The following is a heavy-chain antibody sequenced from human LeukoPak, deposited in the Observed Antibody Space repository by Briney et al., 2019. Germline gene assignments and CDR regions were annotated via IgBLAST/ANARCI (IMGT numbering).Heavy chain of an antibody. CDR2: IYHSGST. D-gene: IGHD6-13*01. V-gene: IGHV4-38-2*02. J-gene: IGHJ5*02. CDR3: ARVPAAAAGNWFDP. CDR1: GYSISSGYY. Sequence: PSETLSLTCTVSGYSISSGYYWGWIRQPPGKGLEWIGSIYHSGSTYYNPSLKGRVTISVDTSKNQFSLKLSSVTAADTAVYYCARVPAAAAGNWFDPWGQGTPVTVSS.